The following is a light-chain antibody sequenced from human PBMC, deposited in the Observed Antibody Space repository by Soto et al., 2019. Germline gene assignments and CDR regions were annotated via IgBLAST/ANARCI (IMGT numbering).Light chain of an antibody. Sequence: EIVLTQSPGTLSLSPVERVTLSCRASQSVTSSCLAWYQQKPGQAPRLLIYGASSRATGIPDRFSGSGSGTDFTLTISRLEPEEFAVYYCQQYGSSPPITFGQGTRLEI. CDR3: QQYGSSPPIT. CDR1: QSVTSSC. CDR2: GAS. V-gene: IGKV3-20*01. J-gene: IGKJ5*01.